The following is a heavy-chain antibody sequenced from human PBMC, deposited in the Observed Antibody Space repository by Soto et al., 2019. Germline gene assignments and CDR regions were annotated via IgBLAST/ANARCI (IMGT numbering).Heavy chain of an antibody. Sequence: ASVKVSCKASGYTFTGYYMHWVRQAPGQGLEWMGWINPNSGGTNYAQKFQGWVTMTRDTSISTAYMELSRLRSDDTAVYYCARGQGRYGVEGADPWGQGTLVTVSS. CDR1: GYTFTGYY. J-gene: IGHJ5*02. CDR3: ARGQGRYGVEGADP. CDR2: INPNSGGT. V-gene: IGHV1-2*04. D-gene: IGHD4-17*01.